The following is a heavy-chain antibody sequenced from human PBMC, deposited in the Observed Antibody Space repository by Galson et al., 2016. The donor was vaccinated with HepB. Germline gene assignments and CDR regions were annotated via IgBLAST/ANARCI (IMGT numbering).Heavy chain of an antibody. CDR2: IYPGDSDT. CDR3: ATFGGAFDI. D-gene: IGHD3-10*01. Sequence: WIRQPPGNGLEWMGIIYPGDSDTRYSPSFQGQVTISVDKSISTAYLQWRSLKASDTAMYYCATFGGAFDIWGQGTMVTVSS. J-gene: IGHJ3*02. V-gene: IGHV5-51*01.